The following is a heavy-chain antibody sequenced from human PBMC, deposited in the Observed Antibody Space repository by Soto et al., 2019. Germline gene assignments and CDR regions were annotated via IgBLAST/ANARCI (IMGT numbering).Heavy chain of an antibody. CDR1: GFTFDDYG. CDR2: ISWNSGSI. Sequence: DVQLVESGGGLVQPGRSLRLSCGASGFTFDDYGMHWVRQVPGKGLEWVSGISWNSGSIGYADSVKGRFTITRDNAKNSLYLQMNSLRVEDTALYYCARGVVGCHYGMDVWGRGTPVTVSS. D-gene: IGHD2-21*01. V-gene: IGHV3-9*01. CDR3: ARGVVGCHYGMDV. J-gene: IGHJ6*02.